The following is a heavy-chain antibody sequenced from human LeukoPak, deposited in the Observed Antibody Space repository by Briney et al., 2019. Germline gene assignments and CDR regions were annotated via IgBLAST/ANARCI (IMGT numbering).Heavy chain of an antibody. Sequence: PSETLSLTCTVSGASISRHYWSWIRQPPGKGLEWIGYIYYSGSTNYNPSLKSRVTMSVDTSKNQLSLNLSSVTAADTAVYYCAAKPVVPAAQGHYFDPWGQETLVTVSS. V-gene: IGHV4-59*11. J-gene: IGHJ5*02. CDR1: GASISRHY. D-gene: IGHD2-2*01. CDR3: AAKPVVPAAQGHYFDP. CDR2: IYYSGST.